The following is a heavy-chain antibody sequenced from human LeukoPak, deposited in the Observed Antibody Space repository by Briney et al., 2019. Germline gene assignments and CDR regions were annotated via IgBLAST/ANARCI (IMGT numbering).Heavy chain of an antibody. J-gene: IGHJ6*03. Sequence: SETLSLTCTVSGGSISGYYWSWIRQSPGKGLEWIGNIYNIGSTNYNPSLKSRVTISVDTSKKQFSLNLTSVTAADTAVYYCASSRGGYYYMDVWGKGTTVTVSS. D-gene: IGHD2-15*01. CDR1: GGSISGYY. CDR2: IYNIGST. V-gene: IGHV4-59*01. CDR3: ASSRGGYYYMDV.